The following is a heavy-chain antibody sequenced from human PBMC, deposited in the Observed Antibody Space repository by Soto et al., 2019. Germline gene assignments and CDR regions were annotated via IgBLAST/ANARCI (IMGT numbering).Heavy chain of an antibody. CDR2: IYYSGST. Sequence: SETLSLTCTVSGGSISSSSYYWGWIRQPPGKGLEWIGSIYYSGSTYYNPSLKSRATISVDTSKNQFSLKLSSVTAADTAVYYCARPDSGSSDYYGMDVWGQGTTVTVSS. CDR3: ARPDSGSSDYYGMDV. V-gene: IGHV4-39*01. CDR1: GGSISSSSYY. J-gene: IGHJ6*02. D-gene: IGHD1-26*01.